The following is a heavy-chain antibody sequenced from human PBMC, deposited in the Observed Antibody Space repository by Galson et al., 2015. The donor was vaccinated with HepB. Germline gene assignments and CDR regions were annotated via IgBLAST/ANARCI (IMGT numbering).Heavy chain of an antibody. CDR1: GFTFDDYG. D-gene: IGHD2-2*01. Sequence: SLRLSCAASGFTFDDYGMSWVRQAPGKGLEWVSGINWNGGSTGYADSVKGRFTISRDNAKNSLYLQMNSLRAEDTALYHCARGRYCSSTSCYPFDYWGQGTLVTVSS. J-gene: IGHJ4*02. CDR3: ARGRYCSSTSCYPFDY. CDR2: INWNGGST. V-gene: IGHV3-20*01.